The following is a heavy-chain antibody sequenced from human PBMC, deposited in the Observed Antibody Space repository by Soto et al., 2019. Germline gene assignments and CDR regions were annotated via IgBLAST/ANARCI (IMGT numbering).Heavy chain of an antibody. CDR1: GFTFSSYG. CDR2: ISYDGSNK. CDR3: AKDRKVGATSWLDP. J-gene: IGHJ5*02. Sequence: PGGSLRLSCAASGFTFSSYGMHWVRQAPGKGLEWVAVISYDGSNKYYADSVKGRFTISRDNSKNTLYLQMNSLRAEDTAVYYCAKDRKVGATSWLDPWGQGTMVTVYS. V-gene: IGHV3-30*18. D-gene: IGHD1-26*01.